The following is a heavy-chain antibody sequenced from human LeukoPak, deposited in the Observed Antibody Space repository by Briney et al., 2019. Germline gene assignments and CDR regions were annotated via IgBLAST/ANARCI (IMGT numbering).Heavy chain of an antibody. Sequence: GGSLRLSCAASGFTFSSYAMSWVRQARGKGLEWVSAISGSGGSTYYADSVKGRFTISRDNSKNTLYLQMNSLRAEDTAVYYCAKDFRDGYNSIDYWGQGTLVTVSS. J-gene: IGHJ4*02. CDR2: ISGSGGST. CDR3: AKDFRDGYNSIDY. V-gene: IGHV3-23*01. D-gene: IGHD5-24*01. CDR1: GFTFSSYA.